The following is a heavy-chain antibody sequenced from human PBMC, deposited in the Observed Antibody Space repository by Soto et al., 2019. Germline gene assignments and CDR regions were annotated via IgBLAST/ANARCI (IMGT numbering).Heavy chain of an antibody. CDR3: ARRARADYYYMDV. V-gene: IGHV3-64*01. CDR1: GFTFSSDA. Sequence: EVQLVESGGGLAQPGGSLRLSCAASGFTFSSDAMDWVRQAPGKGLEYVSGISSNGIGTYYASSAKGRFTISRDNSRDTVYLQMDSLRPEDMAVYYCARRARADYYYMDVWGKGTTGSVS. J-gene: IGHJ6*03. D-gene: IGHD6-6*01. CDR2: ISSNGIGT.